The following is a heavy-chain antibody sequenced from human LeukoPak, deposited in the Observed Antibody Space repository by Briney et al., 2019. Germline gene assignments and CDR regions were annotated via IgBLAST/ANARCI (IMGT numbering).Heavy chain of an antibody. CDR2: IYTSGST. V-gene: IGHV4-4*08. CDR1: GGSISNYY. Sequence: SETLSLTCSVFGGSISNYYWTWIRQPPGKGLEWIGRIYTSGSTNYNPSLKSRVTISVDTSKNQFSLKLSSVTAAHTAVYYCARAHDFWSGYPYCDYWGQGTLVTVSS. CDR3: ARAHDFWSGYPYCDY. D-gene: IGHD3-3*01. J-gene: IGHJ4*02.